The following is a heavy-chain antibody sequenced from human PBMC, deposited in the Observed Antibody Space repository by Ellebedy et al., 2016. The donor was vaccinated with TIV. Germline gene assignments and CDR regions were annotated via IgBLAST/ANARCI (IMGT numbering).Heavy chain of an antibody. J-gene: IGHJ4*02. CDR3: AKGGHLDD. CDR2: IKSEGSEK. V-gene: IGHV3-7*01. CDR1: GFTFSTYW. Sequence: PGGSLRLSCTASGFTFSTYWMSWARQAPGKGLEWVANIKSEGSEKYYMDSVKGRFTISRDDAKNSLYLQMSSLKVEDTAVYFCAKGGHLDDWGQGTLVIVSS.